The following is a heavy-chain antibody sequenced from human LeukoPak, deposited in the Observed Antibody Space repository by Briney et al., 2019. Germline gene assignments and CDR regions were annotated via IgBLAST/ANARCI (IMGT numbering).Heavy chain of an antibody. V-gene: IGHV1-69*06. CDR2: IIPIFGTA. Sequence: GASVKVSCKASGGTFSSYAISWVRQAPGQGLEWMGGIIPIFGTANYAQKFQGRVTITADKSTSTAYMELSSLRSEDTAVYYCARGRRDGFYYYYYYMDVWGKGTTVTVSS. D-gene: IGHD4-17*01. CDR3: ARGRRDGFYYYYYYMDV. CDR1: GGTFSSYA. J-gene: IGHJ6*03.